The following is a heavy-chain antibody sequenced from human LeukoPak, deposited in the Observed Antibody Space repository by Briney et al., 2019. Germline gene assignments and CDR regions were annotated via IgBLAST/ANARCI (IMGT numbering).Heavy chain of an antibody. CDR2: IIPILGIA. CDR1: GGTFSSYT. Sequence: VKVSCKASGGTFSSYTISWVRQAPGQGLEWMGRIIPILGIANYAQKFQGRVTITADKSTSTAYMELSSLRSEDTAVYYCARDRWVLPQGGNYFDYWGQGTLVTVAS. V-gene: IGHV1-69*04. D-gene: IGHD1-26*01. CDR3: ARDRWVLPQGGNYFDY. J-gene: IGHJ4*02.